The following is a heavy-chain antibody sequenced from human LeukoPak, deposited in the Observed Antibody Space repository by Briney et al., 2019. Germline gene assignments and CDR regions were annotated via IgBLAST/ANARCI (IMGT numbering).Heavy chain of an antibody. CDR2: IYDSGST. J-gene: IGHJ5*02. V-gene: IGHV4-4*09. CDR3: AMSPPRGAWFDP. CDR1: GGSITSDY. Sequence: SETLSLTCSVSGGSITSDYWSWIRQSPGKGLEWIGFIYDSGSTIHNPSLKSRVTISVDTSKNQFSLKLRSVTAADTAIYYCAMSPPRGAWFDPWGQGTLVTVSS. D-gene: IGHD4/OR15-4a*01.